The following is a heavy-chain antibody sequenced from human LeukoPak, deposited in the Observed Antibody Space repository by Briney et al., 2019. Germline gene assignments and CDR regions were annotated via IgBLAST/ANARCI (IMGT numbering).Heavy chain of an antibody. Sequence: SGTLSLTCAVSGGSISSSNWWSWVRQPPGKGLEWIGYIYHSGSTNYNPSLKSRVTISVDTSQNQFYLKLSSVTAADTAVYYCARDGYSGSDALWGQGTLVTVSS. CDR3: ARDGYSGSDAL. D-gene: IGHD5-12*01. V-gene: IGHV4-4*02. J-gene: IGHJ4*02. CDR1: GGSISSSNW. CDR2: IYHSGST.